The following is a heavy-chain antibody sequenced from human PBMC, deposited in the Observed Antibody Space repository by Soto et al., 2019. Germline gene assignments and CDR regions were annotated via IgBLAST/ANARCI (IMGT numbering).Heavy chain of an antibody. Sequence: QVQLQESGPGLVKPSGTLSLTCSLSGGSIYGSNWWSWVRQPPGKGLEWIGEIFYSGSTHYNPSLKSRVTISVNKSKNQFSLILSAVTAADTAVYYCARYPGTTVGGVIWGQGTMVTVSS. CDR3: ARYPGTTVGGVI. D-gene: IGHD3-16*01. CDR2: IFYSGST. V-gene: IGHV4-4*02. J-gene: IGHJ3*02. CDR1: GGSIYGSNW.